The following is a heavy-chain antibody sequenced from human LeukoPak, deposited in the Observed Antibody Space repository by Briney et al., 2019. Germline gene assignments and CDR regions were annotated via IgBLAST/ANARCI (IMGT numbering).Heavy chain of an antibody. CDR2: IYYSGST. V-gene: IGHV4-39*07. Sequence: SETLSLTCTGSGGSTSRYYWGWIRQPPGKGLEWIASIYYSGSTYYNSSLKSRVTISVDTSKNQFSLKLSSVTAADTAVYYCDAADGYNDAFDIWGQGTMVTVSS. CDR3: DAADGYNDAFDI. CDR1: GGSTSRYY. J-gene: IGHJ3*02. D-gene: IGHD5-24*01.